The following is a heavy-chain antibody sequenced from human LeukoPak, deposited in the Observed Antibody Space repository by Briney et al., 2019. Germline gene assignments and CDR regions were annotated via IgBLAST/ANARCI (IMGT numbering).Heavy chain of an antibody. CDR2: MNPNSGNT. Sequence: GASVKVSCKASAYTFTSYDINWVRQATGQGLEWMGWMNPNSGNTGYAQKFQGRVTMTRNTSINTAYMELSSLRSEDTAVYYCARGAPGSYCSGGSCPYFDYWGQGTLISVSS. J-gene: IGHJ4*02. CDR3: ARGAPGSYCSGGSCPYFDY. D-gene: IGHD2-15*01. CDR1: AYTFTSYD. V-gene: IGHV1-8*01.